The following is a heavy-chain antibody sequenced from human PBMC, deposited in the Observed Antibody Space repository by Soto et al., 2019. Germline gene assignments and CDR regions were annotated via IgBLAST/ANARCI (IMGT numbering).Heavy chain of an antibody. V-gene: IGHV1-18*01. Sequence: ASVNVSCKASGYTFTSYGISWVRQAPGQGLELMGWISAYNGNTNYAQKLQGRVTMTTVXXXXXAXMXLXXXXSDXTAVHYCARRSSSWYNWFDPWGQGTLVTVSS. CDR2: ISAYNGNT. CDR3: ARRSSSWYNWFDP. J-gene: IGHJ5*02. D-gene: IGHD6-13*01. CDR1: GYTFTSYG.